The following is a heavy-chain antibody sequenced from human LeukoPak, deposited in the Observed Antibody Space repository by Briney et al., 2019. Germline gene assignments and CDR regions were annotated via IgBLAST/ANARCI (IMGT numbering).Heavy chain of an antibody. Sequence: SETLSLTCAVYGGSFSGYYWSWIRQPPGKGLEWIGEINHSGSTNYNPSLKSRVTISVDTSKNQFSLKLSSVTAADTAVYYCARGRGSTGYYDFWGSRPPPYYFDYWGQGTLVTVSS. CDR1: GGSFSGYY. CDR3: ARGRGSTGYYDFWGSRPPPYYFDY. CDR2: INHSGST. D-gene: IGHD3-3*01. V-gene: IGHV4-34*01. J-gene: IGHJ4*02.